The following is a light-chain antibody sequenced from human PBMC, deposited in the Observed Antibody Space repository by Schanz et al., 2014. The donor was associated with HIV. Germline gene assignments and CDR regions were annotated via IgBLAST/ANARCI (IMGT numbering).Light chain of an antibody. CDR1: SSDVGDYNY. CDR2: EVS. CDR3: SSYTSSSTYV. V-gene: IGLV2-14*01. Sequence: QSALTQPPSASGSPGQSVTISCTGTSSDVGDYNYVSWYQQHPGKAPKLMIYEVSKRPSGVSNRFSGSKSGNTASLTISGLQAEDEADYYCSSYTSSSTYVFGTGTKVTVL. J-gene: IGLJ1*01.